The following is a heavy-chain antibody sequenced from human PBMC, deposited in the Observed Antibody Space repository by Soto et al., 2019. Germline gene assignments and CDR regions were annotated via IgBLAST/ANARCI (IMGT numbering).Heavy chain of an antibody. CDR1: GFTFSSYW. CDR2: INSDGSTT. Sequence: EVQLVESGGGLVQPGGSLRLSCAASGFTFSSYWMHWVRQAPGKGLVWVSRINSDGSTTLYAASVMGLFTITRDNAKNTLYLQMNSLRAEDTAVYYCARSNWFDPWGQGTLVTVSS. CDR3: ARSNWFDP. J-gene: IGHJ5*02. V-gene: IGHV3-74*01.